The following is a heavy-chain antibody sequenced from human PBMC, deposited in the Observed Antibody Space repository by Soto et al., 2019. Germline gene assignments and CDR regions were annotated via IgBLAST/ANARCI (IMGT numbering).Heavy chain of an antibody. D-gene: IGHD3-3*01. J-gene: IGHJ6*02. CDR1: GGSISSYY. CDR2: IYYSGST. CDR3: ARDHGGVTDADYYYYYGMDV. V-gene: IGHV4-59*12. Sequence: PSETLSLTCTVSGGSISSYYWSWIRQPPGKGLEWIGYIYYSGSTYYNPSLKSRVTISVDTSKNQFSLKLSSVTAADTAVYYCARDHGGVTDADYYYYYGMDVWGQGTLVTVSS.